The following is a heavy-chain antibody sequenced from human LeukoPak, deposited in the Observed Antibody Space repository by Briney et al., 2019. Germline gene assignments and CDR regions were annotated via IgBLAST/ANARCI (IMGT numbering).Heavy chain of an antibody. CDR2: IWYDGSNK. D-gene: IGHD6-13*01. V-gene: IGHV3-33*01. Sequence: GGSLRLSCAASGFTFSSYGMHWVRQAPGKGLEWAAVIWYDGSNKYYADSVKGRFTISRDNSKNTLYPQMNSLRAEDTAVYYCASAGIAAAGTGLTDYWGQGTLVTVSP. CDR3: ASAGIAAAGTGLTDY. CDR1: GFTFSSYG. J-gene: IGHJ4*02.